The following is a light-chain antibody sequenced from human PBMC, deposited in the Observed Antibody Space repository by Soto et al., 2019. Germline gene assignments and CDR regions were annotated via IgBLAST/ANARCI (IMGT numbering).Light chain of an antibody. CDR2: AAS. CDR3: QQYYSYPGVT. V-gene: IGKV1-8*01. J-gene: IGKJ5*01. CDR1: QGISSY. Sequence: AIRMTQSPSSFSASTGDRVTITCRASQGISSYLAWYQQKPGNDPQLLLYAASTLQSGVPSRFSGSGSGTDFTLTISCLQSEDFATYYCQQYYSYPGVTFGQGTRLEIK.